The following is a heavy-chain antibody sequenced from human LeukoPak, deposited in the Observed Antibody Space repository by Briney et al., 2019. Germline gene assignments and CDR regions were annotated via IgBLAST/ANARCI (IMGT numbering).Heavy chain of an antibody. CDR2: INPNSGGT. J-gene: IGHJ5*02. Sequence: ASVKVSCKASGYTFTGYYMHWVRQAPGQGLEWMGWINPNSGGTNYAQKFHGRVTMTRDTSISTAYMELSRLRSDDTAVYYCARDGSQVVAANWFDPWGQGTLVTVSS. CDR3: ARDGSQVVAANWFDP. CDR1: GYTFTGYY. V-gene: IGHV1-2*02. D-gene: IGHD2-15*01.